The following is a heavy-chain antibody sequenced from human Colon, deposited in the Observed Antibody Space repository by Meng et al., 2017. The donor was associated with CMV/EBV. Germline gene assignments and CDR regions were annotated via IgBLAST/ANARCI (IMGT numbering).Heavy chain of an antibody. J-gene: IGHJ3*02. CDR3: AREREESYDFWGGYQIDAFDI. V-gene: IGHV3-30-3*01. CDR2: ISYDGSNK. D-gene: IGHD3-3*01. CDR1: GFTFSSYA. Sequence: GESLKISCAASGFTFSSYAMHWVRQAPGKGLEWVAVISYDGSNKYYADSVKGRFTISRDNSKNTLYLQMNSLRAEDTAVYYCAREREESYDFWGGYQIDAFDIWGQGTMVTVSS.